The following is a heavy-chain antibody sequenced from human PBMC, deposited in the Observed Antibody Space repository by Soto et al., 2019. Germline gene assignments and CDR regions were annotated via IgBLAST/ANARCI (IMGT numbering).Heavy chain of an antibody. J-gene: IGHJ4*02. Sequence: SKPLSLTCTVSGSSVSSNNYYWAFIRQPPGKGLEWIGSVYNSGSTYYNPSLKSRLTVSLDTSKNQSSLSLRSVTAADTAVYYCARHPLRFFRTTSCYPDGVNFDDWGQGTRVTVSS. V-gene: IGHV4-39*01. CDR1: GSSVSSNNYY. D-gene: IGHD3-3*01. CDR2: VYNSGST. CDR3: ARHPLRFFRTTSCYPDGVNFDD.